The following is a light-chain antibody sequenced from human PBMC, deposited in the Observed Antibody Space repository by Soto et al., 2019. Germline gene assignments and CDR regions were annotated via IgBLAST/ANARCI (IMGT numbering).Light chain of an antibody. CDR3: QQRSNWLT. J-gene: IGKJ4*01. CDR1: QIVSSY. CDR2: DAS. Sequence: EIVLTQSPATLSLSPGERETISCRASQIVSSYLAWYQQKPGQAPRLLIYDASNRATGIPARFSGSGSGTDFTLTISSLEPEDFAVYYCQQRSNWLTFGGGTKVDIK. V-gene: IGKV3-11*01.